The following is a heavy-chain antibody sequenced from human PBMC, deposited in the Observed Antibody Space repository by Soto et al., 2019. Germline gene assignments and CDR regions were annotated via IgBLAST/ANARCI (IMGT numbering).Heavy chain of an antibody. D-gene: IGHD6-19*01. Sequence: EVQLVESGGGLVQPGGSLRLSCAASGFTFSSYSMNWVRQAPGKGLEWVSYISSSSSTIYYAVSVKGRFTISRDNAKNSLYLQMNSLRAEDTAVYYCARGHYSSGWYWGQGTLVTVSS. V-gene: IGHV3-48*01. CDR1: GFTFSSYS. CDR2: ISSSSSTI. J-gene: IGHJ4*02. CDR3: ARGHYSSGWY.